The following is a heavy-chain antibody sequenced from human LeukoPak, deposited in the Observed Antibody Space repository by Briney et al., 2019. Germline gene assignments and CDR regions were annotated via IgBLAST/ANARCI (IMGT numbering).Heavy chain of an antibody. V-gene: IGHV3-21*01. CDR1: GFTFSSYS. CDR2: ISSSSSYI. CDR3: ARHGPKYYDYVWGSYRYSYYFDY. D-gene: IGHD3-16*02. J-gene: IGHJ4*02. Sequence: GGSLRLSCAASGFTFSSYSMNWVRQAPGKGLEWVSSISSSSSYIYYADSVKGRFTISRDNAKNSMYLQMNSVRAEDTAVYYCARHGPKYYDYVWGSYRYSYYFDYWGQGTLVTVSS.